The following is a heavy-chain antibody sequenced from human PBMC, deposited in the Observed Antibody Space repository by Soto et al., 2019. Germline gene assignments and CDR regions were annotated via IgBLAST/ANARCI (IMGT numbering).Heavy chain of an antibody. V-gene: IGHV3-7*01. CDR2: IKQDGSEK. CDR1: GLTFTTYW. CDR3: TRKRAKFDT. D-gene: IGHD1-26*01. Sequence: PGGSLRLSCVASGLTFTTYWMTWVRQAPGKGLEWVANIKQDGSEKYYVDSVKGRFTISRDDAENSLYLQMNNLRAEDTAVYYCTRKRAKFDTWGQGTPVTVSS. J-gene: IGHJ5*02.